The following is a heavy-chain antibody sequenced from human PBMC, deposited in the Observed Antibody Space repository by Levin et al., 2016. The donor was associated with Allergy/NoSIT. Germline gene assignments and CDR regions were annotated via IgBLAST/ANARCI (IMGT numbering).Heavy chain of an antibody. CDR3: TTPIRAGYCTNGVCYTDREDWYFDL. D-gene: IGHD2-8*01. J-gene: IGHJ2*01. Sequence: WIRQPPGKGLEWVGRIKTKTDGGTTDYAAPVKGRFTISRDDSKNTLYLQMNSLKTEDTAVYYCTTPIRAGYCTNGVCYTDREDWYFDLWGRGSLVTVSS. V-gene: IGHV3-15*01. CDR2: IKTKTDGGTT.